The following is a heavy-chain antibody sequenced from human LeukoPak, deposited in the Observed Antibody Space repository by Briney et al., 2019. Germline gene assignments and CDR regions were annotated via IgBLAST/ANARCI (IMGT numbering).Heavy chain of an antibody. CDR2: ISGSGVGT. Sequence: GGSLRLSCAASGLTFSSYAMSWVRQAPGKGLEWVSAISGSGVGTYYAGSVKGRFTISRDNSKNTLYLQMNSLRAEDTAVYYCAKVNTATYIIRDAFDIWGQGTMVTVSS. CDR3: AKVNTATYIIRDAFDI. J-gene: IGHJ3*02. D-gene: IGHD2-15*01. V-gene: IGHV3-23*01. CDR1: GLTFSSYA.